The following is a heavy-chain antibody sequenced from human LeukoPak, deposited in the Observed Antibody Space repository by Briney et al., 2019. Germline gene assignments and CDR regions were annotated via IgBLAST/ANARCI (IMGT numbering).Heavy chain of an antibody. V-gene: IGHV5-51*01. CDR1: GYSFTSYW. D-gene: IGHD6-19*01. Sequence: GESLKISCKGSGYSFTSYWIGWVRQMPGKGLEWMGIIYPGNSDTRYSPSFQGQVTISADKSISTAYLQWSSLKASDTAMYYCASIAVAGQYAFDIWGQGTMVTVSS. CDR2: IYPGNSDT. CDR3: ASIAVAGQYAFDI. J-gene: IGHJ3*02.